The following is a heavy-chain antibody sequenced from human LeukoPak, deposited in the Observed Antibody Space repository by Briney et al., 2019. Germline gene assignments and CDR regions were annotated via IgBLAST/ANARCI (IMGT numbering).Heavy chain of an antibody. CDR2: ISYDGSNK. CDR3: ARDLLPPYYDILTGYYRSNYYYGMEV. J-gene: IGHJ6*02. CDR1: GFTFSSYA. D-gene: IGHD3-9*01. V-gene: IGHV3-30*04. Sequence: GGSLRLSCAASGFTFSSYAMHWVRQAPGKGLEWVAVISYDGSNKYYADSVKRRFTISRDNSKNTLYLQMNSLRAEDTAVYYCARDLLPPYYDILTGYYRSNYYYGMEVWGQGTTVTVSS.